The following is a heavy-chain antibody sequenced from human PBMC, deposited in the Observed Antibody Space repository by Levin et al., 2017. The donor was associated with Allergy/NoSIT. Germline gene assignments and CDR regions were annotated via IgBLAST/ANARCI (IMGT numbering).Heavy chain of an antibody. CDR3: ARLDYSNEGCFDY. CDR1: GFTFSDYY. J-gene: IGHJ4*02. V-gene: IGHV3-11*01. D-gene: IGHD4-11*01. Sequence: GGSLRLSCAASGFTFSDYYMSWIRQAPGKGLEWVSYISSSGSTIYYADSVKGRFTISRDDAKNSLYLQMNSLRAEDTAVYYCARLDYSNEGCFDYWGQGTLVTVSS. CDR2: ISSSGSTI.